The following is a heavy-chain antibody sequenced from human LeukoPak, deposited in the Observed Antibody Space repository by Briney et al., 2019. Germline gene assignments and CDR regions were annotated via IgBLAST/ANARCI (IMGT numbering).Heavy chain of an antibody. D-gene: IGHD3-16*01. V-gene: IGHV4-61*02. CDR3: ARHLSQRRGGFDP. J-gene: IGHJ5*02. CDR2: IYTSGST. Sequence: SETLSLTCTVSGGSISSGSYYWSWIRQPAGKGLEWIGRIYTSGSTNYNPSLKSRVTISVDTSKNQFSLKLSSVTAADTVVYYCARHLSQRRGGFDPWGQGTLVTVSS. CDR1: GGSISSGSYY.